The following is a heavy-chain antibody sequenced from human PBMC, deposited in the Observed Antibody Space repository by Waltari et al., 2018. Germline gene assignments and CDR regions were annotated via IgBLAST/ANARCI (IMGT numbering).Heavy chain of an antibody. CDR3: TRRYYDPTGYSYFDF. CDR1: GYTFANYW. D-gene: IGHD3-22*01. Sequence: EVQLVQSGAEVKKPGESLKISCAASGYTFANYWIGWVRQMPGKGLEWMARIYPEDSETTYSPSFRGQVTIPADKTTTTAYLQWSSLKASDTAMYYCTRRYYDPTGYSYFDFWGQGTLVTVSS. V-gene: IGHV5-51*01. J-gene: IGHJ4*02. CDR2: IYPEDSET.